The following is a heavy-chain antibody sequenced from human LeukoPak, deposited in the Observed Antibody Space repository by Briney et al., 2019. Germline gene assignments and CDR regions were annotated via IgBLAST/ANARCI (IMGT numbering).Heavy chain of an antibody. D-gene: IGHD3-3*01. Sequence: QPGRSLRLSCAASGFTFDDYAMHWVRQAPGKGLEWVSGISWNSGSIGYADSVKGRFTISRDNAKNSLYQQMNSLRAEDMALYYCAKYKAAYYDFWSGPQNFDIWGQGTMVTVSS. CDR3: AKYKAAYYDFWSGPQNFDI. CDR2: ISWNSGSI. CDR1: GFTFDDYA. J-gene: IGHJ3*02. V-gene: IGHV3-9*03.